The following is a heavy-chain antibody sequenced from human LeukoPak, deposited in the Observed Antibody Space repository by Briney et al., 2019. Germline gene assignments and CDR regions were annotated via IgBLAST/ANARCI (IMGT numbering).Heavy chain of an antibody. CDR1: GFTFSSYS. CDR3: ARAAAAADQYYYYGMDV. V-gene: IGHV3-21*01. D-gene: IGHD6-13*01. J-gene: IGHJ6*04. Sequence: KPGGSLRLSCAASGFTFSSYSMNWVRQAPGKGLEWVSSISSSSYIYYADSVKGRFTISRDNAKNSLYLQMNSLRAEDTAVYYCARAAAAADQYYYYGMDVWGKGTTVTVSS. CDR2: ISSSSYI.